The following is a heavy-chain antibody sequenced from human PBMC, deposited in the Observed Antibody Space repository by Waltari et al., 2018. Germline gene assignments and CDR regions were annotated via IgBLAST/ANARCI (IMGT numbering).Heavy chain of an antibody. Sequence: QVQLVQSGAEAKKPGASVKVAGKVSGYTLTELSMNGVRQAPGKGLEWLGGFDPEYGETIYAQKFQGRVTMTSDTSTDTAYMELCSLRSKDTAVYYCATVVGVIVDTLYYFDYWGQGTLVTVSS. CDR3: ATVVGVIVDTLYYFDY. CDR2: FDPEYGET. V-gene: IGHV1-24*01. D-gene: IGHD3-16*02. CDR1: GYTLTELS. J-gene: IGHJ4*02.